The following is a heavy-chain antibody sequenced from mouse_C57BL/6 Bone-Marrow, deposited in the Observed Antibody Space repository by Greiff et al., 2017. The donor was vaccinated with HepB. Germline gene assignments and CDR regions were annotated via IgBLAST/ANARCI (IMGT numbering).Heavy chain of an antibody. CDR2: IHPNSGST. J-gene: IGHJ3*01. V-gene: IGHV1-64*01. Sequence: VQLQQPGAELVKPGASVKLSCKASGYTFTSYWMHWVKQRPGQGLEWIGMIHPNSGSTNYNEKFKSKATLTVDKSSSTAYMQLSSLTSEDSAVYYCARPGGSSPWFAYWGQGTLVTVSA. CDR3: ARPGGSSPWFAY. D-gene: IGHD1-1*01. CDR1: GYTFTSYW.